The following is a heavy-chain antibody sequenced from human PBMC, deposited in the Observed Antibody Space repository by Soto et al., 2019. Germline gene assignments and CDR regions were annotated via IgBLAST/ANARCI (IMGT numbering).Heavy chain of an antibody. Sequence: GVSLRLSWAASGFTFSSYGIHWVRQAPGKGLEGVAVIWYDGSNKYYADSVKGRFTISRDNSKNTLYLQMNSLRAEDAAVYYCARALITIFGVCIDYYDYYGVDVRGKGPPGTVSS. V-gene: IGHV3-33*01. CDR1: GFTFSSYG. CDR2: IWYDGSNK. J-gene: IGHJ6*04. D-gene: IGHD3-3*01. CDR3: ARALITIFGVCIDYYDYYGVDV.